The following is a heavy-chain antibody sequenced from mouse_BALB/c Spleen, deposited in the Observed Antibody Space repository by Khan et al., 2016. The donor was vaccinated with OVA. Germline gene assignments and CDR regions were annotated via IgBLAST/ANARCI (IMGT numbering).Heavy chain of an antibody. Sequence: QVQLQQSGAELVRPGVSVKISCKGSGYTFTDFAVHWVKQSHAKSLEWIGVISTYYGDANYNQKFKGKATVTVDKSSSTAYMELARLTSEDSAIYYCARGSGNSRFAYWGQGTLVTVSA. J-gene: IGHJ3*01. D-gene: IGHD1-3*01. CDR2: ISTYYGDA. V-gene: IGHV1S137*01. CDR1: GYTFTDFA. CDR3: ARGSGNSRFAY.